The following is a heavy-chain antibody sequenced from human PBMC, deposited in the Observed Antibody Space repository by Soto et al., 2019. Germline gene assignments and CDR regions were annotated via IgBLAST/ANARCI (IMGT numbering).Heavy chain of an antibody. CDR3: AAELTVTDAFDI. V-gene: IGHV1-58*01. D-gene: IGHD4-17*01. Sequence: GASVKVSCKASGFTFTSSAVQWVRQARGQRLEWIGWIVVGSGNTNYAQKFQERVTITRDMSTSTAYMELSSLRSEDTAVYYCAAELTVTDAFDIWGQGTMVTVSS. J-gene: IGHJ3*02. CDR2: IVVGSGNT. CDR1: GFTFTSSA.